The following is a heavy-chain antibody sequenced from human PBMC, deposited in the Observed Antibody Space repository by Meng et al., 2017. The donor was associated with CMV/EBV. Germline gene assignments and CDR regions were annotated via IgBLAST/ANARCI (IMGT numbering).Heavy chain of an antibody. J-gene: IGHJ4*01. CDR3: ARGLGGYSSSWYEHGPALY. D-gene: IGHD6-13*01. CDR2: INWNGGST. Sequence: GSLRPSRAASGFNFDDYGMSWVRQAPGKGPEWVSGINWNGGSTGYADSVRGRFTISRDNAKNSLYLQMNSLKAEDTALYYCARGLGGYSSSWYEHGPALYWGQGTLVTVSS. V-gene: IGHV3-20*04. CDR1: GFNFDDYG.